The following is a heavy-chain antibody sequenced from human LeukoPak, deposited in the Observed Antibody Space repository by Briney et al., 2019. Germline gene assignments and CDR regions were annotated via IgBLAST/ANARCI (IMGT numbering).Heavy chain of an antibody. CDR1: GFTFSSYE. CDR3: ATVGYAVVGFDY. CDR2: IKSKTDGGTT. J-gene: IGHJ4*02. D-gene: IGHD2-15*01. V-gene: IGHV3-15*01. Sequence: GGSLRLSCAASGFTFSSYEMNWVRQAPGKGLEWVGRIKSKTDGGTTDYVAPVKGRFTISRDDSKNMLYLQMNSLRSEDTAVYYCATVGYAVVGFDYWGQGTLVTVSS.